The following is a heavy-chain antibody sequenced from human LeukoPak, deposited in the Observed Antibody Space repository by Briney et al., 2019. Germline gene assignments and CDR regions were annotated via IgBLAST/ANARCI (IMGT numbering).Heavy chain of an antibody. CDR1: GFTFSSYA. V-gene: IGHV3-23*01. CDR2: ISGSGGST. J-gene: IGHJ3*02. D-gene: IGHD5-18*01. Sequence: GGSLRLSCAASGFTFSSYAMSWVRQAPGKGLEWVSAISGSGGSTYYADSVKGRFTISRDNSKNTLYLQMNSLRAEDTAVYYCAKARKRGYSYGIDAFDIWGHGTMVAVSS. CDR3: AKARKRGYSYGIDAFDI.